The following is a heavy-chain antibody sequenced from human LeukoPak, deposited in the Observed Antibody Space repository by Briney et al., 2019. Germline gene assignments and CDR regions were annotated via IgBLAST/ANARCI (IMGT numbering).Heavy chain of an antibody. V-gene: IGHV4-59*01. CDR1: GGSISSYY. Sequence: PSETLSLTCTVSGGSISSYYWSWIRQPPGKGLEWIGYIYYSGSTNYNPSLKSRVTISVDTSKNQFSLKLSSVTAADTAVYYCARLEKWGSGGSFDYWGQGTLVTVSS. J-gene: IGHJ4*02. CDR3: ARLEKWGSGGSFDY. D-gene: IGHD2-15*01. CDR2: IYYSGST.